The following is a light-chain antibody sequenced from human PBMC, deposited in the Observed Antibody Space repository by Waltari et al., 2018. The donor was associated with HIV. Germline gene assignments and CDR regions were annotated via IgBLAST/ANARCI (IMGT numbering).Light chain of an antibody. Sequence: QSVLTQPPSASGTPGQRVTISCSGSSSNIGATTVNWYQQLPGTAPKLLIYTNTQRPSGVPDRFSGSKSGTSASLAISGLQSEDEADYYCATWDDSLNGHVVFGGGTKLTVL. J-gene: IGLJ2*01. CDR1: SSNIGATT. CDR3: ATWDDSLNGHVV. CDR2: TNT. V-gene: IGLV1-44*01.